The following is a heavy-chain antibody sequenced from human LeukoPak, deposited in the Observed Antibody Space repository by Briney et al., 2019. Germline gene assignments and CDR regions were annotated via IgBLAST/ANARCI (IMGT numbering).Heavy chain of an antibody. D-gene: IGHD3-10*01. V-gene: IGHV3-15*01. J-gene: IGHJ4*02. Sequence: GGSLRLSCAASGFTFSNAWMSWVRQAPGKGLEWVGRIKSKTDGGTTDYAAPVKGRFTISRDDSKNTLYLQMKSLKTEDTAVYYCTTELLWFGDYFDYWGQGTLVTVSS. CDR2: IKSKTDGGTT. CDR1: GFTFSNAW. CDR3: TTELLWFGDYFDY.